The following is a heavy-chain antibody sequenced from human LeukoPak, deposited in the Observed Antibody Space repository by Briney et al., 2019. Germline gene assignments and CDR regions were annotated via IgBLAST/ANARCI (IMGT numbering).Heavy chain of an antibody. CDR1: GFTFSTYA. D-gene: IGHD2-21*02. CDR2: VSDDGSTE. CDR3: ARDGRCGGDCYAS. Sequence: PGGSLRLSCAASGFTFSTYAMHWVRQPPGKGLEWVAVVSDDGSTEYYAESVKGRFTISRDNAKNALYLQMNSLRVEDTAVYYCARDGRCGGDCYASWGQGTLVTVSS. J-gene: IGHJ4*02. V-gene: IGHV3-30-3*01.